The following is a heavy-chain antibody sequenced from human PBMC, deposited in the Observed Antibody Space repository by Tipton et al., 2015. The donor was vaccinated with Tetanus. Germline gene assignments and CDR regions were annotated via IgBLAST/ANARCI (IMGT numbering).Heavy chain of an antibody. CDR1: GYTFTGYY. CDR2: INPNSGGT. CDR3: ARDGVGITMVRGVPPRYMDV. V-gene: IGHV1-2*04. D-gene: IGHD3-10*01. J-gene: IGHJ6*02. Sequence: QMQLVQSGAEVKKPGASVKVSCKASGYTFTGYYMHWVRQAPGQGLEWMGWINPNSGGTNYAQKFQGWVTMTRDTSISTAYMELSRLRSDDTAVYYCARDGVGITMVRGVPPRYMDVWGQGTTVTVSS.